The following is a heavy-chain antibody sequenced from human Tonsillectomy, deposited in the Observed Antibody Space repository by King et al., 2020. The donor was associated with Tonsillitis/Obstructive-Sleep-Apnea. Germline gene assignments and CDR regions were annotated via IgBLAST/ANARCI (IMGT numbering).Heavy chain of an antibody. CDR2: INPNSGGT. J-gene: IGHJ2*01. CDR1: GYTFTGYY. V-gene: IGHV1-2*06. CDR3: ARGQSIAVAGKVWYFDL. Sequence: VQLVQSGAEVKKPGASVKVSCKASGYTFTGYYMHWGRQAPGQGLEWMGRINPNSGGTNYAKKFQGRGTMTRDTSISTAYMELSRLRSDDTAVYYCARGQSIAVAGKVWYFDLWGRGTLVTVSS. D-gene: IGHD6-19*01.